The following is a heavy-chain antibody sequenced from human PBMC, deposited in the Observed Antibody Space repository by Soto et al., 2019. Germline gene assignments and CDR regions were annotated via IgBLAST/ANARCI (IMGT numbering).Heavy chain of an antibody. CDR2: INSDGSST. D-gene: IGHD3-16*01. J-gene: IGHJ4*02. V-gene: IGHV3-74*01. CDR1: GFTFSSYW. CDR3: ARDYGPLGD. Sequence: EVQLVESGGGLVQPGGSLRLSCAASGFTFSSYWMHWVRQAPGKGLVWVSRINSDGSSTSYADSVKGRFTISRDNAKNTLXXXMNXXXAEDTAVYYCARDYGPLGDWGQGTLVTVSS.